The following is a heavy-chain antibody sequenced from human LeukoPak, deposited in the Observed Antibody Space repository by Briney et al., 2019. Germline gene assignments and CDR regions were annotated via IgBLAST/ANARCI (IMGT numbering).Heavy chain of an antibody. CDR2: ISSGSNYK. D-gene: IGHD2-8*01. CDR3: VRGYCSNGVCLPGGY. CDR1: GFTFSSYS. J-gene: IGHJ4*02. Sequence: GGSLRLSCAASGFTFSSYSMNWVRQAPGKGLEWVSSISSGSNYKYDADSVKGRFTISRDNANNSLYLQMNSLRAEDTAVYYCVRGYCSNGVCLPGGYWGPGTLVTVSS. V-gene: IGHV3-21*01.